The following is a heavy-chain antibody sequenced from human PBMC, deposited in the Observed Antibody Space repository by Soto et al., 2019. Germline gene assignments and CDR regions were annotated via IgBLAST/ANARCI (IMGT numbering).Heavy chain of an antibody. V-gene: IGHV4-31*03. CDR1: GGSISSGGYS. J-gene: IGHJ6*02. D-gene: IGHD5-18*01. CDR3: ARGGNTAIAYYYYGMDV. Sequence: PSETLSLTCTVSGGSISSGGYSWTWIRQHPGKGLEWIGYIYYSGSTYYKPSLKSRVTISVDTSKNQLSLKLSSVTAADTAVYYCARGGNTAIAYYYYGMDVWGQGTTVTVSS. CDR2: IYYSGST.